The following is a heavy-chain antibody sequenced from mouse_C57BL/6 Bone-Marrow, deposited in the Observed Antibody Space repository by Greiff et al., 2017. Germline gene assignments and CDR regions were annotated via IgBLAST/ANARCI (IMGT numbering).Heavy chain of an antibody. CDR2: IDPSDSYT. Sequence: VQLQQPGAELVMPGASVKLSCKASGYTFTSYWMHWVKQRPGQGLEWIGEIDPSDSYTNYNQKFKGKSTLTVDKSSSTAYMQLSSLTSEDSAVYYCARSDLGFYAMDYWGQGTSVTVSS. V-gene: IGHV1-69*01. CDR1: GYTFTSYW. J-gene: IGHJ4*01. CDR3: ARSDLGFYAMDY.